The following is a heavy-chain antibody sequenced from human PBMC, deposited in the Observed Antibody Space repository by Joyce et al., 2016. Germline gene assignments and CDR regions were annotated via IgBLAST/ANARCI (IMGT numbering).Heavy chain of an antibody. CDR2: INHSKNT. Sequence: QVQLQQWGAGLWKPSETLSLTCGVSGGSFSGYYWTWIRQPPGKGLEWIGEINHSKNTNYSPSLKSRVTILLDTSKNQFSLRVNSVTAADTAVYYCARRITIFSGYYYFYMDVWGKGTTVTVSS. V-gene: IGHV4-34*01. D-gene: IGHD3-3*01. CDR3: ARRITIFSGYYYFYMDV. J-gene: IGHJ6*03. CDR1: GGSFSGYY.